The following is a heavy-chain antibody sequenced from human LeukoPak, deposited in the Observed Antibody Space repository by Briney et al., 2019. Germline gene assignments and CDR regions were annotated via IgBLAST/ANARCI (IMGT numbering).Heavy chain of an antibody. V-gene: IGHV3-7*01. CDR3: SGRSGFSSIY. D-gene: IGHD2-2*01. J-gene: IGHJ4*02. Sequence: SGGSLRLSCEASGFSFYTHWMNWVRQFPGGGLEWVANIKPDGSPQYYLDSVKGRFSISRDNVKNLVYLQLNSLRTEDTAVYYCSGRSGFSSIYWGQGTLVTVSS. CDR1: GFSFYTHW. CDR2: IKPDGSPQ.